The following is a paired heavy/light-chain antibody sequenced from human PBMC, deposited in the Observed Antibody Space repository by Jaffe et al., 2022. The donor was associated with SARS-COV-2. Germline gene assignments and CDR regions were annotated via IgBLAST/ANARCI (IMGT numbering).Light chain of an antibody. CDR3: SSYRSSSSPRV. CDR1: SSDIGGYNY. V-gene: IGLV2-14*01. J-gene: IGLJ3*02. CDR2: EVS. Sequence: QSALTQPASVSGSPGQSITISCTGTSSDIGGYNYVSWYQQHPGKAPKLMIYEVSNRPSGVSDRFSGSKSGNTASLTISGLQAEDEADYYCSSYRSSSSPRVFGGGTKLTVL.
Heavy chain of an antibody. D-gene: IGHD3-3*01. J-gene: IGHJ6*02. V-gene: IGHV3-43*02. CDR1: GFTFDDYA. CDR2: ISGDVGRTPYA. CDR3: AKPFWSGYYYYGMDV. Sequence: EVQLVESGGGVVQPGGSLRLSCAASGFTFDDYAMHWVRQAPGKGLEWVSLISGDVGRTPYADYADSVKGRFTISRDNRNNSLYLQMNSLKTEDSALYYCAKPFWSGYYYYGMDVWGQGTTVTVS.